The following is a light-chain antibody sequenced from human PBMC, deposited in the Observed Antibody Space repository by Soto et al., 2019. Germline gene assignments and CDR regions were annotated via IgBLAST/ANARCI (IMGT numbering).Light chain of an antibody. J-gene: IGLJ2*01. CDR3: RSYTSSSTLVV. Sequence: QSALTQPASVSGSPGQSITISCTGTSSDVGGYNYVSWYQQHPGKAPKLISNRPSGVSNRFSGSKSGNTASLTISGLQAEDEADYYCRSYTSSSTLVVFGGGTKLTVL. CDR2: S. CDR1: SSDVGGYNY. V-gene: IGLV2-14*01.